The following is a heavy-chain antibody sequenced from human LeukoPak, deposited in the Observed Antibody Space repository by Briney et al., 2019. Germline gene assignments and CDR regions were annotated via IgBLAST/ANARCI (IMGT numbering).Heavy chain of an antibody. D-gene: IGHD3/OR15-3a*01. CDR3: ASYYEFWNDGLDY. CDR1: GFTFSRYS. V-gene: IGHV3-21*01. CDR2: ISGATNNT. J-gene: IGHJ4*02. Sequence: PGGSLRLSCEASGFTFSRYSMNWVRQAPGKGLEWISFISGATNNTYYVDSVKGRFTVSRDNAKNSLYLQMNSLRVEDMAVYYCASYYEFWNDGLDYWGRGTLVTVSS.